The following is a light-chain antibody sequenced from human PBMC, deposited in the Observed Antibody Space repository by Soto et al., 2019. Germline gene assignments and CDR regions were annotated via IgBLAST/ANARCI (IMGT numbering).Light chain of an antibody. CDR1: QSVSIW. CDR3: QQFNTSPWT. CDR2: ESS. V-gene: IGKV1-5*03. J-gene: IGKJ1*01. Sequence: DIQLTQSPSTLSASEADRVTICCWASQSVSIWLAWYQQKPGRAPKLLIYESSILESGVPSRFSGSGSGTEFTLTISSLQPDDFATYYCQQFNTSPWTFGQGTKVDI.